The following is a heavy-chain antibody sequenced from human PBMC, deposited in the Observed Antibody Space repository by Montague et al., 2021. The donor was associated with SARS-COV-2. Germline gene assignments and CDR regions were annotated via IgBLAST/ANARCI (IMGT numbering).Heavy chain of an antibody. J-gene: IGHJ5*02. Sequence: SETLSLTCTVSGGSMSDHYWAWIRQPPGKGLEWLAYIYYSGGINSNASLKSRVSMSVDTSKNQFSLKLTSVTAADTAVYYCARAVSVRRAVNWSDPWGQGTL. D-gene: IGHD3-10*01. V-gene: IGHV4-59*11. CDR1: GGSMSDHY. CDR3: ARAVSVRRAVNWSDP. CDR2: IYYSGGI.